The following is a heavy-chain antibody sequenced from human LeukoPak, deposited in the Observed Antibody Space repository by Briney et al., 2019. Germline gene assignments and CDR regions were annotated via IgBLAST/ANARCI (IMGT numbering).Heavy chain of an antibody. D-gene: IGHD1-26*01. Sequence: EASVKFSCKASGGTFTSYAISWVRQAPGQGLEWMGGIIPIFGTANYAQKFQGRVTITTDESTSTAYMELSSLRAEDTAVYYCASGSYYGANYYYYYMDVWGKGTTVTVSS. CDR2: IIPIFGTA. CDR1: GGTFTSYA. CDR3: ASGSYYGANYYYYYMDV. J-gene: IGHJ6*03. V-gene: IGHV1-69*05.